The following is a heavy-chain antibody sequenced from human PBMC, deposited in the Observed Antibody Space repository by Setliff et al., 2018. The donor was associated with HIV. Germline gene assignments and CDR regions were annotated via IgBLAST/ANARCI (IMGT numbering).Heavy chain of an antibody. D-gene: IGHD2-15*01. Sequence: PGGSLRLSCAVSGFTFISYGMYWVRQAPGKGLEWVSAISGSGGSTYYADSVKGRFTISRDNSKNTLYLQMNSLRAEDTAVYYCAKTLPTLYPPHDYYFAMDVWGQGTTVTVSS. J-gene: IGHJ6*02. CDR2: ISGSGGST. V-gene: IGHV3-23*01. CDR1: GFTFISYG. CDR3: AKTLPTLYPPHDYYFAMDV.